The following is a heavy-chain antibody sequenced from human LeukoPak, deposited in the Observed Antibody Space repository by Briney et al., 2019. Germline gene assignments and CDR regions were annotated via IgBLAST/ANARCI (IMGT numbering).Heavy chain of an antibody. D-gene: IGHD3-3*01. CDR3: ARGRRFSDY. Sequence: SETLSLTCAVYGGSFSGYNWSWIRQPPGKGLEWIGEINHSGSTNYNPSLKSRVTISVDTSKNQSSLKLSSVTAADTAVYYCARGRRFSDYWGQGTLVTVSS. V-gene: IGHV4-34*01. CDR2: INHSGST. CDR1: GGSFSGYN. J-gene: IGHJ4*02.